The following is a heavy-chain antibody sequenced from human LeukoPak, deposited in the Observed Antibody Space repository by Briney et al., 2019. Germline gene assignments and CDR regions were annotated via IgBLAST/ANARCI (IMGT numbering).Heavy chain of an antibody. J-gene: IGHJ3*02. Sequence: SETLSLTCAVYGGSFSGYYWSWIRQPPGKGLEWIGEINHSGSTNYNPSLKSRVTISVDTSKNHFSLKLSSVTAADTAVYYCARSSHYDSSGYYFSGAFDIWGQGTMVTVSS. D-gene: IGHD3-22*01. CDR1: GGSFSGYY. CDR3: ARSSHYDSSGYYFSGAFDI. V-gene: IGHV4-34*01. CDR2: INHSGST.